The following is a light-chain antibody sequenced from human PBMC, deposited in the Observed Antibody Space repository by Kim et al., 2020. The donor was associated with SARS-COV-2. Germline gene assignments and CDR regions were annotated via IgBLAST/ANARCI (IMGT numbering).Light chain of an antibody. Sequence: SPGEESALFSCAGRSVISSYLAWYQQKPGQAPRLLIHGASSRATGIPARFSGSGSGTDFTLTISSLEPEDSAVYYCQQYSSSPRTFGQGTKVDIK. CDR1: RSVISSY. J-gene: IGKJ1*01. CDR3: QQYSSSPRT. V-gene: IGKV3-20*01. CDR2: GAS.